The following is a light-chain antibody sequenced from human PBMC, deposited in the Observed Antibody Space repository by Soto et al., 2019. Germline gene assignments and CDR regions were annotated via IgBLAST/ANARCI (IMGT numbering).Light chain of an antibody. CDR2: GAS. CDR1: QGVGSSF. J-gene: IGKJ1*01. V-gene: IGKV3-20*01. Sequence: EDVLTMSPGTLSLSPGERATLSCRASQGVGSSFLAWYQQKPGQAPRLLIYGASNRAAGIPDRFSGSGSGTDFTLTISRLEPEDFAVYYCQQYGSTPITFGQGTKVDIK. CDR3: QQYGSTPIT.